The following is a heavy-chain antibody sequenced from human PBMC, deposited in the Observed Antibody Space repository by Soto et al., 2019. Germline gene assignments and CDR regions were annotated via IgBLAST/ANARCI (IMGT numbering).Heavy chain of an antibody. CDR1: GFTFSSYG. V-gene: IGHV3-33*01. Sequence: PGGSLRLSCAAAGFTFSSYGMHWVRQAPGKGLEWVAVIWYDGSNKYYAGSVKGRFTISRDNSKNTLYLQMNSLRAEDTAVYYCARGSFGGSSAFDIWGQGTMVTVSS. CDR2: IWYDGSNK. J-gene: IGHJ3*02. CDR3: ARGSFGGSSAFDI. D-gene: IGHD3-10*01.